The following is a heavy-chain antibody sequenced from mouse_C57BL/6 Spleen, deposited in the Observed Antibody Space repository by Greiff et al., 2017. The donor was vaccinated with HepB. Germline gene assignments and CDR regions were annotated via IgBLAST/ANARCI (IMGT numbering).Heavy chain of an antibody. CDR3: ASRGDYYYYFDD. V-gene: IGHV1-59*01. CDR1: GYTFTSYW. D-gene: IGHD1-1*01. Sequence: QVQLQQPGAELVRPGTSVKLSCKASGYTFTSYWMHWVKQRPGQGLEWIGVIDPSDSYTNYNQKFKGKATLTVDTSSSTAYMQLSSLTSEDSAVYYCASRGDYYYYFDDWGQGTTLTVSS. CDR2: IDPSDSYT. J-gene: IGHJ2*01.